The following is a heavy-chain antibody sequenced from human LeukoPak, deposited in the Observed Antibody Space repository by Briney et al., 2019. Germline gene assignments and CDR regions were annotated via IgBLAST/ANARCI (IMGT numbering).Heavy chain of an antibody. V-gene: IGHV3-23*01. CDR2: FDRGSLDT. CDR3: ARRGYESSGPKYYFDH. D-gene: IGHD3-22*01. Sequence: GGSLRLSCAASGFTLSDYPMNWVRQAPGKGLQWVSLFDRGSLDTYYADSVRGRFTVSRDNDKNTLYVQMNSLRAEDTAVYYCARRGYESSGPKYYFDHWGQGILVTVSS. J-gene: IGHJ4*02. CDR1: GFTLSDYP.